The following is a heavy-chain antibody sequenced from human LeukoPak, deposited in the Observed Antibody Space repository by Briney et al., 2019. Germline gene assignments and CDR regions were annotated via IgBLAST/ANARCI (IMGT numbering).Heavy chain of an antibody. Sequence: SETLSLTCAVYGGSFSGYYWSWIRQPPGKGLEWIGEINHSGSTNYSPSLKSRVTISVDTSKNQFSLKLSSVTAADTAVYYCARRGSSSWYDYNYNWLDPWGQGTLVTVSS. CDR3: ARRGSSSWYDYNYNWLDP. CDR1: GGSFSGYY. CDR2: INHSGST. D-gene: IGHD6-13*01. J-gene: IGHJ5*02. V-gene: IGHV4-34*01.